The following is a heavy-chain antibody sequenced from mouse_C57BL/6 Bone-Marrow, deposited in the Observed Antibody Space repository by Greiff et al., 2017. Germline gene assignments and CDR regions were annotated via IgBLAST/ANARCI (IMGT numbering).Heavy chain of an antibody. Sequence: EVKLVESGGGLVQPGGSLKLSCAASGFTFSDYYMYWVRQTPEKRLEWVAYISNGGGSTYYPDTVKGRFTISRDNAKNTLYLQMSRLKSEDTAMYYCASGGFAYWGQETLVTVSA. V-gene: IGHV5-12*01. CDR3: ASGGFAY. CDR2: ISNGGGST. J-gene: IGHJ3*01. CDR1: GFTFSDYY.